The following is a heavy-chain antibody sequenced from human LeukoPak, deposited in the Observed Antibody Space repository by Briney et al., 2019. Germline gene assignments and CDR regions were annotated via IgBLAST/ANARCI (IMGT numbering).Heavy chain of an antibody. D-gene: IGHD1-14*01. Sequence: ASVKVSFKASVYTFTSYYMHWVRQAPGQGLEWMGIINPSGGDTSYAQKFQGRLTMTRDTSTNTVYVELTSLRSEDTAVYYCAREVMDNLRFDYWGQGTLVTVSS. CDR1: VYTFTSYY. V-gene: IGHV1-46*01. J-gene: IGHJ4*02. CDR3: AREVMDNLRFDY. CDR2: INPSGGDT.